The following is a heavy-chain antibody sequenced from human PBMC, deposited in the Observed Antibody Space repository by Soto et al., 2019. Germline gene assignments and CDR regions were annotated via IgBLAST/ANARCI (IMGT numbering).Heavy chain of an antibody. CDR2: IYYSGST. V-gene: IGHV4-59*08. J-gene: IGHJ4*02. D-gene: IGHD4-17*01. CDR3: ERRYGYYFDY. Sequence: QVQLQESGPGLVKPSETLSLTCTVSGGSISSYYWSWIRQPPGKGLEWIGYIYYSGSTNYNPSLKSRVIISVETSKNQLSLKLSSVTAADTAVSYCERRYGYYFDYWGQGTLVTVSS. CDR1: GGSISSYY.